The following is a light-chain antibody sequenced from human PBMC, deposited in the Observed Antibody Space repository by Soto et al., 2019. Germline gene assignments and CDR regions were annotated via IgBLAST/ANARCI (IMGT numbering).Light chain of an antibody. CDR3: SSYTSSSSLV. Sequence: QSALTQPASVSGSPGQSITISCTGTRSDVGGYKYVSWYQQHPGKAPKLMIYAVDTRPSGVSYRFSGFKFGNTASLTISGLQAEDEADYYCSSYTSSSSLVFGGGTKLTVL. CDR2: AVD. CDR1: RSDVGGYKY. J-gene: IGLJ3*02. V-gene: IGLV2-14*01.